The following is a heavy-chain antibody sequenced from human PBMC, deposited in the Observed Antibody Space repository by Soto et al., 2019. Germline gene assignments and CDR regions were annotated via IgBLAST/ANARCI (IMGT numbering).Heavy chain of an antibody. V-gene: IGHV2-26*01. CDR2: IFSNDEK. D-gene: IGHD6-13*01. CDR1: GFSLSNARMG. J-gene: IGHJ4*02. Sequence: SGPTLVNPTETLTLTCTVSGFSLSNARMGVSWIRQPPGKALEWLAHIFSNDEKSYSTSLKSRLTISKDTSKSQVVLTMTNMDPVDTATYYCALIDAAAAGISDYWGQGTLVTVSS. CDR3: ALIDAAAAGISDY.